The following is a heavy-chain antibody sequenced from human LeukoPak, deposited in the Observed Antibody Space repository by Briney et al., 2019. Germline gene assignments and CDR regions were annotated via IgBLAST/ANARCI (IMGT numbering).Heavy chain of an antibody. CDR1: GFTFSSYW. V-gene: IGHV3-7*01. J-gene: IGHJ3*02. Sequence: PGGSLRLSCAASGFTFSSYWMSWVRQAPGKGLEWVANIKQDGSEKYYVDSVKGRFTISRDNAKNSLYLQMNSLRAEDTAVYYCARAQWFGELFPDAFDNWGQGTMVTVSS. D-gene: IGHD3-10*01. CDR2: IKQDGSEK. CDR3: ARAQWFGELFPDAFDN.